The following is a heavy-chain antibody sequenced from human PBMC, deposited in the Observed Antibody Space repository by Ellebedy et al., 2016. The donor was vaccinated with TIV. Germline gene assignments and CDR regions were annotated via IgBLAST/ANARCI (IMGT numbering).Heavy chain of an antibody. CDR2: MSPNSGET. J-gene: IGHJ4*02. V-gene: IGHV1-8*01. CDR3: GRGIIEGIDY. CDR1: GYTFTSLD. Sequence: AASVKVSCKASGYTFTSLDINWVRQATGQGPEWMGWMSPNSGETGYSQKFQGRVTLTRDHSINTAYMELSGLTSEDTAVYYCGRGIIEGIDYWGQGTLVTVSS. D-gene: IGHD2/OR15-2a*01.